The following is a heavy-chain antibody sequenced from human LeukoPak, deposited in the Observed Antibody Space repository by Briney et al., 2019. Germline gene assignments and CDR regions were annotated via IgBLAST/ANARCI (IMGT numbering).Heavy chain of an antibody. D-gene: IGHD5-18*01. CDR3: ASSALRGYSYGPGHFDY. CDR2: IIPILGIA. Sequence: SVKLSCKASGGTFSSYAISWVRQAPGQGLEWMGRIIPILGIANYAQKFQGRGTITADKSTSTAYMELRSLRSEDTAVYYCASSALRGYSYGPGHFDYWGQGTLVTVSS. J-gene: IGHJ4*02. V-gene: IGHV1-69*04. CDR1: GGTFSSYA.